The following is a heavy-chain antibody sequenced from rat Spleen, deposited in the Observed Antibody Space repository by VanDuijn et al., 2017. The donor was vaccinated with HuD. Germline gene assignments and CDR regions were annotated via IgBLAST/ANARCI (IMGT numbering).Heavy chain of an antibody. CDR3: TRPTPGIPFNY. CDR2: IIYDGSNT. J-gene: IGHJ2*01. Sequence: EVKLVESGGGLVQPGRSLKLSCAVSGFTFSDYTMAWVRQAPKKGLEWVAAIIYDGSNTYYRDSVKGRFTVSRDNAKSTLYLQMDSLRSEDTAIYYCTRPTPGIPFNYWGQGVMVTVSS. V-gene: IGHV5-17*01. CDR1: GFTFSDYT. D-gene: IGHD1-4*01.